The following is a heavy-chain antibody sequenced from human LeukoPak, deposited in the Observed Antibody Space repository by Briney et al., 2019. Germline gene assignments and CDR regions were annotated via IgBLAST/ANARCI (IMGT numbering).Heavy chain of an antibody. J-gene: IGHJ4*02. CDR2: INHSGST. CDR3: ARVVAAAGNVGDY. V-gene: IGHV4-34*01. CDR1: GGSFSGYY. D-gene: IGHD6-13*01. Sequence: SETLSLTCAVYGGSFSGYYWSWIRQPPGKGLEWIGEINHSGSTNYNPSLKSRVTISVDTSKNQFSLKLSSVTAADTAVYYSARVVAAAGNVGDYWGQGTLVTVSS.